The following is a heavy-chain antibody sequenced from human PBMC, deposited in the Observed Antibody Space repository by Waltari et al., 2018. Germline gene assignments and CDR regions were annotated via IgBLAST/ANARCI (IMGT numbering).Heavy chain of an antibody. CDR3: AIRRFPLITIFGVVRDPYNWFDP. D-gene: IGHD3-3*01. Sequence: QVQLQQWGAGLLKPSETLSLTCAVYGWSFSGYYWSWIRQPPGKGLEWIGEINHSGSTNYNPSLKSRVTISVDTSKNQFSLKLSSVTAADTAVYYCAIRRFPLITIFGVVRDPYNWFDPWGQGTLVTVSS. V-gene: IGHV4-34*01. J-gene: IGHJ5*02. CDR2: INHSGST. CDR1: GWSFSGYY.